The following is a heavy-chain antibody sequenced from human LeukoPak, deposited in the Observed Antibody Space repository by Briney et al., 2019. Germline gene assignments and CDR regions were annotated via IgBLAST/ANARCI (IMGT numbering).Heavy chain of an antibody. J-gene: IGHJ4*02. V-gene: IGHV4-61*02. CDR3: ARDFRYCSGGSCYSGIGY. CDR1: GGSISSGSYH. CDR2: IYTSGST. D-gene: IGHD2-15*01. Sequence: SETLSLTCTVSGGSISSGSYHWSWIRQPAGKGLEWIGRIYTSGSTYYNPSLKSRVTISVDTSKNQFSLKLSSVTAADTAVYYCARDFRYCSGGSCYSGIGYWGQGTLVTVSS.